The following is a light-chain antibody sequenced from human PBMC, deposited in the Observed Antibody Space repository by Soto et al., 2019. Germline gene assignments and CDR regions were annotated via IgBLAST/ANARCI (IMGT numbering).Light chain of an antibody. Sequence: EIVFMQSPGTLSLSPGERATLSCRASQYMTRTYIAWYQQKPGQAPRLLIYGASSRDTGIPDRFSGSGSGTDFTLTISRLEPEDFAVYYCQQYGGSMTFGQGTKVDIK. J-gene: IGKJ1*01. CDR1: QYMTRTY. V-gene: IGKV3-20*01. CDR3: QQYGGSMT. CDR2: GAS.